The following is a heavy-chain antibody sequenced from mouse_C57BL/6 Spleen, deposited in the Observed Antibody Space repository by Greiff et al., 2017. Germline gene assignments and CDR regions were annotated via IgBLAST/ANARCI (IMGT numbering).Heavy chain of an antibody. Sequence: EVQLQQSGPELVKPGASVKMSCKASGYTFTDYNMHWVKQSHGQSLEWIGCINPNSGGTRYNQKFKGKATLTVNKSSSTAYMERRSLTSEDSEVYDWSRGGDDGFYYFDYWGQGTTLTVSA. J-gene: IGHJ2*01. CDR3: SRGGDDGFYYFDY. V-gene: IGHV1-22*01. CDR2: INPNSGGT. D-gene: IGHD2-3*01. CDR1: GYTFTDYN.